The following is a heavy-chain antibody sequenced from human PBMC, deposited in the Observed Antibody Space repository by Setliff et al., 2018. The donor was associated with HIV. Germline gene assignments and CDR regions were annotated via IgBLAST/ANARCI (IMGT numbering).Heavy chain of an antibody. J-gene: IGHJ4*02. D-gene: IGHD2-15*01. Sequence: PSETLSLTCAVYGGSFGGYYWTWIRQPPGRGLEWIGEIIHSGGTNYDRSLKSRVTISVDTSKDQFSLNLSSVTAADTAVYYCARGGLGVVGAIDYWSQGTLVTVS. CDR3: ARGGLGVVGAIDY. CDR2: IIHSGGT. V-gene: IGHV4-34*01. CDR1: GGSFGGYY.